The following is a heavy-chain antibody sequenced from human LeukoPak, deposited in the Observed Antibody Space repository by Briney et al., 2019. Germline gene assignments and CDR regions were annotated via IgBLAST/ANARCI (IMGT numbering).Heavy chain of an antibody. CDR3: ARDTGGSGSYSYYYYYMDV. V-gene: IGHV4-39*07. D-gene: IGHD3-10*01. CDR1: GGSINSSSYY. Sequence: PSETLSFTCAVSGGSINSSSYYWGWLRQPPGKGLEWIGSIYYGGSTYYNPSLKSRVTISVDMSKNQFSLKLSSVTAADTAVYYCARDTGGSGSYSYYYYYMDVWGKGTTVTVSS. J-gene: IGHJ6*03. CDR2: IYYGGST.